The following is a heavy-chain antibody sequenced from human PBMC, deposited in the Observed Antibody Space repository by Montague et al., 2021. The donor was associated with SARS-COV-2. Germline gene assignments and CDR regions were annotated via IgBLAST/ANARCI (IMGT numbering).Heavy chain of an antibody. CDR1: GFSLSTSGMC. CDR3: ARSYGTTVVTRAFDY. Sequence: PALVKPTQTLTLTCTFSGFSLSTSGMCVSWIRQPPGKALEWLTLIDWDDDKYYSTSLKTRLTISKYTSKNQVVLTMTNMDPVDTATYYCARSYGTTVVTRAFDYWGQGTLVTVSS. V-gene: IGHV2-70*01. CDR2: IDWDDDK. J-gene: IGHJ4*02. D-gene: IGHD4-23*01.